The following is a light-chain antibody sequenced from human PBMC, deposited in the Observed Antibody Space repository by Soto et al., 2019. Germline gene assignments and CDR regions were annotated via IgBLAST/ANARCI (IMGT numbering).Light chain of an antibody. Sequence: QSVLTQPPSVSAAPGQKVTISCSASSSNVGNNYVSWYQQLPETAPKLLIYDNNKRPSGIPDRFSGSKSGTSATLGITGLQTRDEADYYCGASDSSLSAVVFGGGTKLTVL. J-gene: IGLJ2*01. CDR1: SSNVGNNY. CDR3: GASDSSLSAVV. V-gene: IGLV1-51*01. CDR2: DNN.